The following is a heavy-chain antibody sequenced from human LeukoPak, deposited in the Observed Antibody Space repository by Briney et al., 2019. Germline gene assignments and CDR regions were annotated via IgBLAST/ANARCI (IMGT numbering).Heavy chain of an antibody. CDR2: IKQDGSER. CDR1: GHSFTSYW. V-gene: IGHV3-7*01. D-gene: IGHD1-26*01. J-gene: IGHJ4*02. CDR3: ARYGGSYYFDN. Sequence: GESLQISCKGSGHSFTSYWMSWVRQAPGKGLEWVANIKQDGSERYYVDSVKGRLTISRDNAKNSLYLQMNSLRAEDTAVYYCARYGGSYYFDNWARGPLVPASS.